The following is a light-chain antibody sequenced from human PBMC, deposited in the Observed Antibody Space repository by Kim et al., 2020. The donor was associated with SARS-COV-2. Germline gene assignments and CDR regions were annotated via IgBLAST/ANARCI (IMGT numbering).Light chain of an antibody. CDR1: QSVSNS. V-gene: IGKV3-15*01. J-gene: IGKJ4*01. CDR3: QQYSDWPLT. CDR2: GAS. Sequence: VSPGDRATLSCRASQSVSNSLAWYQQKPGQAPRLLIYGASTRAIGIPARFSGSGSETEFTLTISSLQSEDFAVYYCQQYSDWPLTFGGGTKVDIK.